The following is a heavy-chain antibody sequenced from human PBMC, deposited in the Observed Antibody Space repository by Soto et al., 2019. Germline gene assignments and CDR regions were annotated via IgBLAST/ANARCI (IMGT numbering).Heavy chain of an antibody. CDR3: ARGRLVSYYYDSSGYYDYYFDY. J-gene: IGHJ4*02. V-gene: IGHV4-30-4*01. D-gene: IGHD3-22*01. CDR1: GGSISSGDYY. Sequence: PSETLSLTCTVSGGSISSGDYYWSWIRQPPGKGLEWIGYIYYSGSTYYNPSLKSRVTISVDTSKNQFSLKLSSVTAADTAVYYCARGRLVSYYYDSSGYYDYYFDYWGQGTLVTSPQ. CDR2: IYYSGST.